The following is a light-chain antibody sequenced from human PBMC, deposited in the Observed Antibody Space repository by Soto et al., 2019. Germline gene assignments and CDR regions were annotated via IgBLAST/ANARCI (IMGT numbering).Light chain of an antibody. V-gene: IGLV2-14*01. CDR1: SSDVGGYNY. CDR2: EVT. Sequence: SVLAQPASVSGSPGQSITISCTGTSSDVGGYNYVAWYQQHPGKAPKLIIYEVTNRPSGVSYRFSASKSGNTASLTISGLQSEDEADYYCVSYTGKSASYVFGTGTKVTVL. J-gene: IGLJ1*01. CDR3: VSYTGKSASYV.